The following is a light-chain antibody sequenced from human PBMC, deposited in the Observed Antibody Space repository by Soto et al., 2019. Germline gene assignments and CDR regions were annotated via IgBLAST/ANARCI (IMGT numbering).Light chain of an antibody. V-gene: IGLV4-69*01. J-gene: IGLJ2*01. Sequence: QLVLTQSPSASASLGASVKLTCTLSSGHSSYAIAWHQQQPEKGPRYLMKLDSDGSHTEGDAIPDRFPGSSSGAERYLTITGLQSEDEAGYYCQSWGTGIHVVFGGGTKLTVL. CDR2: LDSDGSH. CDR1: SGHSSYA. CDR3: QSWGTGIHVV.